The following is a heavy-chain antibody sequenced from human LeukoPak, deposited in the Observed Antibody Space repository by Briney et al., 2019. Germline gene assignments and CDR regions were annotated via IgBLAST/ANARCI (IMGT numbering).Heavy chain of an antibody. V-gene: IGHV3-15*01. D-gene: IGHD1-26*01. Sequence: PGGSLRLSCAASGFTFSNAWMSWVRQGPGRGLEWVGLVKSKTDGGTTGCAAPVKGRFSISRDDSKNTLYLQMNSLKTEDTAVYYCAKEEWELLGDYWGQGTLVTVSS. CDR3: AKEEWELLGDY. CDR1: GFTFSNAW. CDR2: VKSKTDGGTT. J-gene: IGHJ4*02.